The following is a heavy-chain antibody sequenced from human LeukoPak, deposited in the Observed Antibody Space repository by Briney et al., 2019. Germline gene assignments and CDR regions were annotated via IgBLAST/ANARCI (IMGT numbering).Heavy chain of an antibody. V-gene: IGHV1-8*02. CDR2: MNPNSGNT. Sequence: ASVKVSCKASGYTFTSYSISWVRQAPGQGLEWMGWMNPNSGNTGYAQKFQGRVTMTRNTSISTAYMELSSLRSEDTAVYYCARGFQKVRGVYPGYWGQGTLVTVSS. D-gene: IGHD3-10*01. CDR3: ARGFQKVRGVYPGY. CDR1: GYTFTSYS. J-gene: IGHJ4*02.